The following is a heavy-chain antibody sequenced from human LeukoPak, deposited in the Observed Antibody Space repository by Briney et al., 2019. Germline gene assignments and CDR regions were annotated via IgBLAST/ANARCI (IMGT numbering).Heavy chain of an antibody. J-gene: IGHJ4*02. CDR3: AKCIVGATAPFDY. Sequence: GGSLRLSCAASGFTFSSYAMSWVRQAPGKGLEWVSAITGHGGSTYYADSVKGRFTISRDNSKNTLYLQMNSLRAEDTAVYYCAKCIVGATAPFDYWGQGTLVTVSS. CDR2: ITGHGGST. CDR1: GFTFSSYA. D-gene: IGHD1-26*01. V-gene: IGHV3-23*01.